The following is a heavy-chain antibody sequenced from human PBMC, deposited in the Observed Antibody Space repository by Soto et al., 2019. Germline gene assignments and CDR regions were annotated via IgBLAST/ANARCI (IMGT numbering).Heavy chain of an antibody. CDR3: VRDGHCITTRCYGNWFDP. CDR1: VFTFSDHY. Sequence: PGGSLRRSCAASVFTFSDHYMDWVRQGPGKGLECVSRINSDESHTYYADSVKGRFTIYRENEKNTLHLEMNSLRDEDKDLYYCVRDGHCITTRCYGNWFDPWAQGTLVNVSS. D-gene: IGHD2-2*01. V-gene: IGHV3-74*01. CDR2: INSDESHT. J-gene: IGHJ5*02.